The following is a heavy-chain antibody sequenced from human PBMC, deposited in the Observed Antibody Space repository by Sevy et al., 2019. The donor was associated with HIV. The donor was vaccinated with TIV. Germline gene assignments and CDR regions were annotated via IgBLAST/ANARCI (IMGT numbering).Heavy chain of an antibody. CDR2: MKQDGSEK. Sequence: GGFLRLSCAASGFTFSSYWMSWVRQAPGKGLEWVANMKQDGSEKAYVDSVKGRFSISRDNAKNSLYLQMNSLRVDDTAVYYCARDDSIRGAGSYYKVWGQGTLFTVSS. CDR1: GFTFSSYW. CDR3: ARDDSIRGAGSYYKV. J-gene: IGHJ4*02. D-gene: IGHD3-10*01. V-gene: IGHV3-7*03.